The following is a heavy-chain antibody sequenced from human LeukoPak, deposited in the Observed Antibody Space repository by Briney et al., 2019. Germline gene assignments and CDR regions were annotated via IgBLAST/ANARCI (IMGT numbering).Heavy chain of an antibody. Sequence: PGGSLRLSCASSVFTFSNYAMTWVRQGPGKGLEWVSGISGSGDTTYYADSEKGRFTTSRDNFRNTLYLQMNSLTVADTAVYFCARESFKAVAGYLDYWGQGILVTVSS. CDR1: VFTFSNYA. D-gene: IGHD6-19*01. J-gene: IGHJ4*02. CDR3: ARESFKAVAGYLDY. CDR2: ISGSGDTT. V-gene: IGHV3-23*01.